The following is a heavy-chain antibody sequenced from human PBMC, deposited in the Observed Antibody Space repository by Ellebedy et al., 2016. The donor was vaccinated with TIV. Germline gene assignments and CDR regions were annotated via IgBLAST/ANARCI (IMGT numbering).Heavy chain of an antibody. CDR3: ARSGAGGIWVYDAFDI. J-gene: IGHJ3*02. CDR2: INPNSGGT. D-gene: IGHD3-16*01. V-gene: IGHV1-2*02. Sequence: ASVKVSCKASGYTFTGYYMHWVRQAPGQGLEWMGWINPNSGGTNYAQKFQGRVTMTRDTSISTAYMELSRLRSDDTAVYYCARSGAGGIWVYDAFDIWGQGTMVTVSS. CDR1: GYTFTGYY.